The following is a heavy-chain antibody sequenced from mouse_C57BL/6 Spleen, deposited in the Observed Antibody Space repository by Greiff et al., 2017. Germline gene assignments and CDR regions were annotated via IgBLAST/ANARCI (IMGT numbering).Heavy chain of an antibody. D-gene: IGHD3-2*02. CDR1: GYTFTAYY. Sequence: VQLQQSGAELVRPGASVKLSCKASGYTFTAYYINWVKQRPGQGLEWIARIYPGSGNTYYNEKFKGKATLTAEKSSSTAYMQLSSLTSEDSAVYFCARGGQLRLLDYWGQGTTLTVSS. CDR2: IYPGSGNT. V-gene: IGHV1-76*01. CDR3: ARGGQLRLLDY. J-gene: IGHJ2*01.